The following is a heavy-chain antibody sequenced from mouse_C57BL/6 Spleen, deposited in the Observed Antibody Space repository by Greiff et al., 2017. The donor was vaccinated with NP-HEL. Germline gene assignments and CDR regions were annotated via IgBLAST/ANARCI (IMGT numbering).Heavy chain of an antibody. J-gene: IGHJ2*01. CDR3: ARRKIPGSFDY. Sequence: VQLQQPGAELVMPGASVKLSCKASGYTFTSYWMHWVKQRPGQGLEWIGEIDPSDSYTNYNQKFKGKSTLTVDKSSSTAYMQLSSLTSEDSAVYYCARRKIPGSFDYWGQGTTLTVSS. D-gene: IGHD4-1*01. CDR2: IDPSDSYT. V-gene: IGHV1-69*01. CDR1: GYTFTSYW.